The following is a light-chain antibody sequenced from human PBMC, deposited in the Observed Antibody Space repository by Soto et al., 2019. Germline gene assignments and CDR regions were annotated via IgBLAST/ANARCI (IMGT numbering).Light chain of an antibody. Sequence: EIVLTQSPATLSLSPGEIATLSCRASQSVGDYLRWYQQKPGQAHRLLIYDASHRATGVPARFSASGSGTDFTLTISSLEPEDFAIYYCQQREDWPRAFGGGTKVEFK. CDR1: QSVGDY. CDR2: DAS. CDR3: QQREDWPRA. V-gene: IGKV3-11*01. J-gene: IGKJ4*01.